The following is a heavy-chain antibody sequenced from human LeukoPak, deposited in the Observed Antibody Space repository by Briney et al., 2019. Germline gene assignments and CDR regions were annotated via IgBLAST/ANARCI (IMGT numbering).Heavy chain of an antibody. CDR3: ARENYGSGSYSY. J-gene: IGHJ4*02. V-gene: IGHV3-30*03. CDR1: GFTFDDYG. D-gene: IGHD3-10*01. Sequence: GGSLRLSCAASGFTFDDYGMSWVRQAPGKGLEWVAVISYDGSNKYYADSVKGRFTISRDNSKNTLYLQMNSLRAEDTAVYYCARENYGSGSYSYWGQGTLVTVSS. CDR2: ISYDGSNK.